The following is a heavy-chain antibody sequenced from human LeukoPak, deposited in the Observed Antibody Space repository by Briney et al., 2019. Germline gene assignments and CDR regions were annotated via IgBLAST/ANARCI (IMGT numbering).Heavy chain of an antibody. D-gene: IGHD6-13*01. V-gene: IGHV5-51*01. J-gene: IGHJ4*02. Sequence: GESLKISCKGSGCNFATYWIGWVRQMPGKGLEWMGIIYPGDSDIRYSPSFQGQVTISADKSISTAYLQWSSLKASDTAMYYCARQGQLATSIDYWGQGTLVTVSS. CDR3: ARQGQLATSIDY. CDR2: IYPGDSDI. CDR1: GCNFATYW.